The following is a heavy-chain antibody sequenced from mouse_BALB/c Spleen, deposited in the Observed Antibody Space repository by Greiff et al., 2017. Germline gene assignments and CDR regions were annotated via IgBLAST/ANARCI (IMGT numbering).Heavy chain of an antibody. V-gene: IGHV5-6*02. CDR1: GFTFSSYG. CDR2: ISDGGSYT. J-gene: IGHJ4*01. D-gene: IGHD2-14*01. Sequence: EVKLVESGGDLVKPGGSLKLSCAASGFTFSSYGMSWVRQTPDKRLEWVATISDGGSYTYYPDSVKGRFTISRDNAKNNLYLQMSSLKSEDTAMYYCARVYYRYYYYAMDYWGQGTSVTVSS. CDR3: ARVYYRYYYYAMDY.